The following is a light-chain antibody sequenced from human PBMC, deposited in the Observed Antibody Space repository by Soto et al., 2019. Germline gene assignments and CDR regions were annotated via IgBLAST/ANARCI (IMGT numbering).Light chain of an antibody. J-gene: IGKJ2*01. V-gene: IGKV1-33*01. Sequence: DIQMTQSPSSLSASVGDRVTITCQASQDISNYLNWYQQKPWKAPKLLIYDASNLETGVPSRFSGSGSGTDFTFSISSLQPEAIAKYYCQQYNNLPYTFGQGTKLEIK. CDR2: DAS. CDR3: QQYNNLPYT. CDR1: QDISNY.